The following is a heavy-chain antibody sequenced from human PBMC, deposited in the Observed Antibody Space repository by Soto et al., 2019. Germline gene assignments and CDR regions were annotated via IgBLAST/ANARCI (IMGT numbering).Heavy chain of an antibody. CDR1: GGSISSSSYY. CDR3: ARQGNDYGHYSGDD. V-gene: IGHV4-39*01. D-gene: IGHD4-17*01. Sequence: QLQLQESGPGLVKPSETLSLTCTVSGGSISSSSYYWGWIRQPPGKGLEWIGSIYYSGRTYYNPSLKSRVTISVDTSKHQFSLMLSSVTAADTAVYYCARQGNDYGHYSGDDWGQGTLVTVSS. J-gene: IGHJ4*02. CDR2: IYYSGRT.